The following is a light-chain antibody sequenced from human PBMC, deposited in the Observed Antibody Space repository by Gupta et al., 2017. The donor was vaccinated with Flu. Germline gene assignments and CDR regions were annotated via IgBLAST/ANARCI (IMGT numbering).Light chain of an antibody. V-gene: IGLV1-40*01. CDR1: TSNIGAGYD. J-gene: IGLJ1*01. CDR2: GNT. Sequence: QSVLTQPPSVSVAPGQRVTISCSGSTSNIGAGYDVHWYQQLPPAAPKLVMYGNTNRASGVPDRFSGSNGGTSASLAITRLETEDEADYCCQSDESSLNNYVFGTGTKVTVL. CDR3: QSDESSLNNYV.